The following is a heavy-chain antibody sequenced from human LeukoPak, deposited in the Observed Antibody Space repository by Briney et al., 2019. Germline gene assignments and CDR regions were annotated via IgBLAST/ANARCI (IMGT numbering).Heavy chain of an antibody. CDR1: GFTFSSYA. D-gene: IGHD3-22*01. Sequence: PGGSLRLSCAASGFTFSSYAMHWVRQAPGKGLEWVSGISWSSGSIGYVASVKGRFTISRHNAKNSLHLQMNSLRAEDTALYYCAKDIHWDDSSGYALVSDAFDIWGQGTMVTVSS. CDR2: ISWSSGSI. V-gene: IGHV3-9*01. J-gene: IGHJ3*02. CDR3: AKDIHWDDSSGYALVSDAFDI.